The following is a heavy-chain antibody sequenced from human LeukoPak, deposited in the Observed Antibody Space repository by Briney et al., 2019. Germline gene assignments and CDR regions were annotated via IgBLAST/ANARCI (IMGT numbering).Heavy chain of an antibody. V-gene: IGHV4-59*05. Sequence: PSETLSLTCTVPGGSISSYYWSWIRQPPGKGLEWIGSIYYSGSTYYNPSLKSRVTISVDTSKNQFSLKLSSVTAADTAVYYCVRHASYYYYYYMDVWGKGTTVTVSS. D-gene: IGHD2-8*01. CDR3: VRHASYYYYYYMDV. CDR1: GGSISSYY. CDR2: IYYSGST. J-gene: IGHJ6*03.